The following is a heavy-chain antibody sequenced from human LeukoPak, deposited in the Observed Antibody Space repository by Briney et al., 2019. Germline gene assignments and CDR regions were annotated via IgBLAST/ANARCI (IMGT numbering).Heavy chain of an antibody. D-gene: IGHD2-15*01. J-gene: IGHJ4*02. Sequence: ASVTVSCKASGYTFTDYYTHWVRQAPGQGLEWMGWINPNNGGTNYAQKFQGRVTLTRDTSISTAYMELRRLRSDDTAIYYCAREKWYPFDYWGQGTLVTVSS. CDR1: GYTFTDYY. CDR3: AREKWYPFDY. V-gene: IGHV1-2*02. CDR2: INPNNGGT.